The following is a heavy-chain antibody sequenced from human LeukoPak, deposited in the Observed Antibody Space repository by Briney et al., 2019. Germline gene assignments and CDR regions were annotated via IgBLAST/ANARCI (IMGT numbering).Heavy chain of an antibody. CDR1: GGTFSSYA. V-gene: IGHV1-69*04. CDR3: ASLLSEDDAFDI. J-gene: IGHJ3*02. Sequence: SVKVSCKASGGTFSSYAISWVRQAPGQGLEWMGRIIPILGIANYAQKFQGRVTITADKSTSTAYMELSSLRSEDTAVYYCASLLSEDDAFDIWGQGTMVTVSS. CDR2: IIPILGIA. D-gene: IGHD2-21*01.